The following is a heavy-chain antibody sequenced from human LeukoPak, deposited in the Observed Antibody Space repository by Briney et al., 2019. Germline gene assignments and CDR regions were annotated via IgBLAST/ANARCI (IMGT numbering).Heavy chain of an antibody. CDR1: GYSFTSYW. CDR2: IYPGDSDT. J-gene: IGHJ4*02. V-gene: IGHV5-51*01. D-gene: IGHD3-10*01. Sequence: GESLKISCKGSGYSFTSYWIGWVRQMPGKGLEWMGIIYPGDSDTRYSPSFQGQVTISADKSISTAYLQWSSLKASDTAMYYCAKTMVRGAMEEGMDYWGQGTLVTVSS. CDR3: AKTMVRGAMEEGMDY.